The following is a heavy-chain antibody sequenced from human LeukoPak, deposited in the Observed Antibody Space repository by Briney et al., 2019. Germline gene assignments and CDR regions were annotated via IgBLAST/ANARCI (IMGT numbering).Heavy chain of an antibody. J-gene: IGHJ4*02. D-gene: IGHD6-13*01. V-gene: IGHV3-48*02. Sequence: GGSLRLSCEVSGLTSSDHPMNWVRQAPGKGLEWVSYISGGTRLVIYYAESVKGRFTTSRDHAKKTVYLQMNDVRDEDTAVYYCAREGPYSSSWYLVYWGQGTLVTVSS. CDR1: GLTSSDHP. CDR3: AREGPYSSSWYLVY. CDR2: ISGGTRLVI.